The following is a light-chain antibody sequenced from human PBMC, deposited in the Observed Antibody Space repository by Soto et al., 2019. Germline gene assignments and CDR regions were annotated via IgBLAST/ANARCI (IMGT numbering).Light chain of an antibody. Sequence: EIVLTQSPGTLSLSPGERATLSCRASQSVNYNYFAWYQQKPGQAPRLLIYRASIGATGTPDRFSGGGSRTDFTLTISRLEPEDFAVYFCQQYGSSPGTFGQGTKVEIK. CDR1: QSVNYNY. CDR3: QQYGSSPGT. V-gene: IGKV3-20*01. J-gene: IGKJ1*01. CDR2: RAS.